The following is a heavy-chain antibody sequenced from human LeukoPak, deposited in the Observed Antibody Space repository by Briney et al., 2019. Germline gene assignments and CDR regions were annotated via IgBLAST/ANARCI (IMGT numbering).Heavy chain of an antibody. CDR1: GVSIGSGNW. D-gene: IGHD3-10*01. CDR3: ATRDQSRTFMVPLDS. Sequence: SGTLSLTCAVYGVSIGSGNWWTWVRQPPGKGLGWIGETHRSGDTKYNPSLNSRVTISMDNSKNQLSLNLISVTAADTAMYYCATRDQSRTFMVPLDSWGQGTLVTVSS. V-gene: IGHV4-4*02. CDR2: THRSGDT. J-gene: IGHJ4*02.